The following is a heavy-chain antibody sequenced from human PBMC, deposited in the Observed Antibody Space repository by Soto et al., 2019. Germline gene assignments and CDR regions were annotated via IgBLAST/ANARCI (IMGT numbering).Heavy chain of an antibody. Sequence: EVQLLESGGGLVQPGGSLRLSCAASGFTFSSYAMSWVRQAPGKGLEWVSAISGSGGSTYYADSVKGRFTISRDNSKNTLYLQMNSLRAEDTAVYYCAXDRGFGESLLGYWGQGTLVTVSS. CDR2: ISGSGGST. D-gene: IGHD3-10*01. V-gene: IGHV3-23*01. CDR1: GFTFSSYA. J-gene: IGHJ4*02. CDR3: AXDRGFGESLLGY.